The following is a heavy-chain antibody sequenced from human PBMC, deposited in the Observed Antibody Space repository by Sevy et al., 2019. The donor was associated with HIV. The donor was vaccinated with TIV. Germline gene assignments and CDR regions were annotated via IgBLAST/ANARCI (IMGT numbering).Heavy chain of an antibody. D-gene: IGHD6-13*01. J-gene: IGHJ4*02. Sequence: SDTLSLTCTVSGVSISPYYWAWIRQPPGKGLECIGFSGNTNYNPSLKTRVTTSVDTSKNQFSLKLSSVTAADTAIYYCARGGPNQQQLDYLDYWGQGTLVTVSS. CDR3: ARGGPNQQQLDYLDY. CDR2: SGNT. V-gene: IGHV4-59*07. CDR1: GVSISPYY.